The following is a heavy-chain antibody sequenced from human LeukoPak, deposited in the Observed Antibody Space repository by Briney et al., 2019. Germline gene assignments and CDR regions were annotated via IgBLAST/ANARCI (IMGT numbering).Heavy chain of an antibody. CDR1: GGSVSSGGYY. D-gene: IGHD3-16*01. V-gene: IGHV4-30-2*01. J-gene: IGHJ3*02. Sequence: SETLSLTCTVSGGSVSSGGYYWSWIRQPPGKGLEWIGYIYHSGSTYYNPSLKSRVTISVDRSKNQFSLKLSSVTAADTAVYYCASGRWGAFDIWGQGTMVTVSS. CDR2: IYHSGST. CDR3: ASGRWGAFDI.